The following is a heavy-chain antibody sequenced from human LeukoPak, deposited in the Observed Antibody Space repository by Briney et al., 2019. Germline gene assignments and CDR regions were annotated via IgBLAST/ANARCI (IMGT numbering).Heavy chain of an antibody. CDR1: GYTFTSYY. D-gene: IGHD3-10*01. V-gene: IGHV1-46*01. J-gene: IGHJ6*03. CDR2: INPSGGST. Sequence: ASVKVSCKASGYTFTSYYMHWVRQAPGQGLEWMGIINPSGGSTSYAQKFQGRVTMTRDMSTSTVYMELSSLRSEDTAVYYCASRHYDYYGSGSYNYYYYMDVWGKGTTVTISS. CDR3: ASRHYDYYGSGSYNYYYYMDV.